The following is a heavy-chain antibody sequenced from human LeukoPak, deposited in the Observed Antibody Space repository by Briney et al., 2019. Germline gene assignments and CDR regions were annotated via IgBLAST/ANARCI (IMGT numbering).Heavy chain of an antibody. CDR1: GFTFSSYA. Sequence: PGRSLRLSCAASGFTFSSYAMHWVRQAPGKGLEWVAVISYDGSNKYYADSLKGRFTISRDNSKNTLYLQTNSLTAEDTAVYYCAGRAELGSGFDYWGQGTLITVSS. CDR2: ISYDGSNK. D-gene: IGHD7-27*01. CDR3: AGRAELGSGFDY. V-gene: IGHV3-30*14. J-gene: IGHJ4*02.